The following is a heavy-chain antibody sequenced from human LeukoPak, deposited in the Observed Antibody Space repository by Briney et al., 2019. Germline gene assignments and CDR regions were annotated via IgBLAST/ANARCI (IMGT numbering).Heavy chain of an antibody. D-gene: IGHD3-10*01. CDR2: ISSSSYI. J-gene: IGHJ4*02. Sequence: GGSLRLSCAASGFTFSSYSMNWVRQAPGKGLEWVSSISSSSYIYYADSVKGRFTISRDNAKNSLYLQMNSLRAEDTAVYYCARDDPSGSSDYWGQGTLVTVSS. CDR1: GFTFSSYS. V-gene: IGHV3-21*01. CDR3: ARDDPSGSSDY.